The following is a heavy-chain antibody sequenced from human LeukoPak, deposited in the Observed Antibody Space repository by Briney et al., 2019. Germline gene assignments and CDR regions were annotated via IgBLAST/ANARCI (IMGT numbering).Heavy chain of an antibody. CDR1: GYTFTSYD. V-gene: IGHV1-8*01. D-gene: IGHD3-3*01. J-gene: IGHJ6*03. CDR2: MNPKSGNT. Sequence: ASVKVSCKASGYTFTSYDINWVRQATGQGLEWMGWMNPKSGNTGYAQKFQGRVTMTRSSSISTAYMELSSLRSEDTAVYYCARGVSGKPYDFWSGYYTRPYYYYYMDVWGKGTTVTVSS. CDR3: ARGVSGKPYDFWSGYYTRPYYYYYMDV.